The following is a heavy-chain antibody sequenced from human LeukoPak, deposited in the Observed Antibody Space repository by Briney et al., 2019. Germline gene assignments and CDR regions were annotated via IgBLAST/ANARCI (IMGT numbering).Heavy chain of an antibody. CDR2: ISGSDIST. V-gene: IGHV3-23*01. Sequence: RSLRLSCAASGFTFNRYAMSWVRQAPGKGLEWVSTISGSDISTYYADSVKGRFTVSRDNSKKTLYLQMNSLRADDTAVYHCAKAPMVRGVIIADYWGQGTLVSVYS. CDR3: AKAPMVRGVIIADY. D-gene: IGHD3-10*01. CDR1: GFTFNRYA. J-gene: IGHJ4*02.